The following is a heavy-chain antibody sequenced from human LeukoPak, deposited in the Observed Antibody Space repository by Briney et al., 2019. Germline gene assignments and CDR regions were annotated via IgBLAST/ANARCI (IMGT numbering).Heavy chain of an antibody. V-gene: IGHV4-59*01. J-gene: IGHJ4*02. CDR1: GGSISSYY. CDR3: ARLPPEGYDILTGYYSPYFDY. D-gene: IGHD3-9*01. Sequence: SETLSLTCTVSGGSISSYYWSWIRQPPGKGLEWIGYIYYSGSTNYNPSLKSRVTISVDTSKNQFSLKLSSVTAADTAVYYCARLPPEGYDILTGYYSPYFDYWGQGTLVTVSS. CDR2: IYYSGST.